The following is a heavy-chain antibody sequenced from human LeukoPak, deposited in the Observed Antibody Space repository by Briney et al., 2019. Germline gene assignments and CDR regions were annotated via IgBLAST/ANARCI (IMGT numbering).Heavy chain of an antibody. CDR1: GFTFSSYS. CDR3: AREGYDILTGDAFDI. CDR2: ISSSSSYI. D-gene: IGHD3-9*01. J-gene: IGHJ3*02. Sequence: GGSLRLSCAASGFTFSSYSMNWVRQAPGKGLEWVSSISSSSSYIYYADSVKGRFTISRDNAKNSLYRQMNSLRAEDTAVYYCAREGYDILTGDAFDIWGQGTMVTVSS. V-gene: IGHV3-21*01.